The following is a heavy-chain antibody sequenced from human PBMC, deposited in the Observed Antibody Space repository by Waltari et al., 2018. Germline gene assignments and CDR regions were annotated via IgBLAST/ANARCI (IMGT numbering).Heavy chain of an antibody. J-gene: IGHJ3*02. Sequence: QLQLQESGPGLVKPSETLSLTCTVSGGSISSSSYYWGWIRQPPGKGLEWIGSIYYSGSTYYNPALKSRVTISVDTSKNQFSLKLSSVTAADTAVYYCARQSTVVTADAFDIWGQGTMVTVSS. CDR1: GGSISSSSYY. CDR2: IYYSGST. D-gene: IGHD4-17*01. V-gene: IGHV4-39*01. CDR3: ARQSTVVTADAFDI.